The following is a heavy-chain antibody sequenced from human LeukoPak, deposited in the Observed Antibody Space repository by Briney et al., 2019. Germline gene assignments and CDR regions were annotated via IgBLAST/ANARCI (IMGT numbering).Heavy chain of an antibody. CDR2: IYSGGST. J-gene: IGHJ4*02. CDR3: ARGPYKYSSSPYYFDY. Sequence: GGSLRLSCAASGFTVSSNYMSWVRQAPGKGLEWVSVIYSGGSTYYADSVKGRFTISRDNSKNTLYLQMNSLRSEDTAVYYCARGPYKYSSSPYYFDYWGQGTLVTVSS. CDR1: GFTVSSNY. V-gene: IGHV3-53*05. D-gene: IGHD6-6*01.